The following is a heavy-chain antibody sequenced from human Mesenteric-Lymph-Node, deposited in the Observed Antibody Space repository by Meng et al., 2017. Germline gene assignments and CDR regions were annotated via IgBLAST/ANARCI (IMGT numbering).Heavy chain of an antibody. Sequence: PQLQEPGPGLVKPSETLSLTCTVSGGSISSSRHYWGWISQPPGKGLEWIGSIYYSGSTYYNPSLRSRVTMSLDTSKNQFSLKLSSVTATDTAVYYCARHDGGYGDYFDHWGQGTLVTVSS. J-gene: IGHJ4*02. CDR1: GGSISSSRHY. D-gene: IGHD5-12*01. CDR2: IYYSGST. V-gene: IGHV4-39*01. CDR3: ARHDGGYGDYFDH.